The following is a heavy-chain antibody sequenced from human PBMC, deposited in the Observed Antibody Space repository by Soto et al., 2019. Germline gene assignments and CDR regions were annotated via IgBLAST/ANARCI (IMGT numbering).Heavy chain of an antibody. CDR3: ARDEDQDIVVVVAARLAGY. CDR1: GLTFSSYS. J-gene: IGHJ4*02. CDR2: ISSSSSYI. Sequence: GGSLRLSCAASGLTFSSYSMNWVRQAPGKGLEWVSSISSSSSYIYYADSVKGQFTISRDNAKNSLYLQMNSLRAEDTAVYYCARDEDQDIVVVVAARLAGYWGQGTLVTVSS. D-gene: IGHD2-15*01. V-gene: IGHV3-21*01.